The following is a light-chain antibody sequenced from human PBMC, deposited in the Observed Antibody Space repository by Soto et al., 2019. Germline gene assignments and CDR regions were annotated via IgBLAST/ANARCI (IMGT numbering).Light chain of an antibody. J-gene: IGLJ1*01. CDR1: SSDVGGYNY. V-gene: IGLV2-14*01. Sequence: QSVLTQPASVSGSPGQSITISSTGTSSDVGGYNYVSWYQQHPGKAPKLMIYEVSNRPSGVSNRFSGSKSGNTASLTISGRQAEDEADYYCSSYTSSSTYVFGTGTKLTVL. CDR3: SSYTSSSTYV. CDR2: EVS.